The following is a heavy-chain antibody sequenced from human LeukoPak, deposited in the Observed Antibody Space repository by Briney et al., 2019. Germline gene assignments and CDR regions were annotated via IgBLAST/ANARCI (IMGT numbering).Heavy chain of an antibody. D-gene: IGHD2-15*01. V-gene: IGHV3-66*01. Sequence: GGSLRLSCEVSGFTVSTNYMSWVRQAPGKGLEWVSVIYSGGDTYYADSVKGRIRISRDNSKNTLYLQMHSLRGEDTAVYYCARELPFDYWGQGTLVTVSS. J-gene: IGHJ4*02. CDR2: IYSGGDT. CDR1: GFTVSTNY. CDR3: ARELPFDY.